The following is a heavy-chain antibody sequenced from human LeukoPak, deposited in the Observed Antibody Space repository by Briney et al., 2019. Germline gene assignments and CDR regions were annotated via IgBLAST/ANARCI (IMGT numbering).Heavy chain of an antibody. Sequence: GGSLRLSCAASGFTFSNSGMHWVRQAPGKGLEWVAVISYDGSNKQYVDSVKGRLTISRDNSKNTLYLQMNSLRAEDTAVYYCAKDVAAVGTIPDYWGQGALVTVSS. V-gene: IGHV3-30*18. J-gene: IGHJ4*02. CDR2: ISYDGSNK. CDR3: AKDVAAVGTIPDY. CDR1: GFTFSNSG. D-gene: IGHD6-13*01.